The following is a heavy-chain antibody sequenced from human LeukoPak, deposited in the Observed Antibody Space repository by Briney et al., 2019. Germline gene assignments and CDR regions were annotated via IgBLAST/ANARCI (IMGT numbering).Heavy chain of an antibody. J-gene: IGHJ4*02. D-gene: IGHD2-15*01. CDR2: ISSTSNYI. CDR3: TTRLQHHFDY. Sequence: GGSLRLSCAASGFTFSSYSVNWVRQAPGKGLEWVSSISSTSNYIYYADSVKGRFTISRDNAKNSLFLQMNSLRAEDTAVYYCTTRLQHHFDYWGQGTQVTVSS. CDR1: GFTFSSYS. V-gene: IGHV3-21*04.